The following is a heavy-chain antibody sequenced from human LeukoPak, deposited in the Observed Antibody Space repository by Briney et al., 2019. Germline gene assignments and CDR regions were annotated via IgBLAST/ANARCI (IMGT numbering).Heavy chain of an antibody. D-gene: IGHD6-13*01. Sequence: GGSLRLSCAASGFTFSSYGMHWVRQAPGKGLEWVAFIRYDGSNKYYADSVKGRFTISRDNSKNTLYLQMNSLRAEDTAVYYCAKDRLNSSSWFDYWGQGTLVTVSS. V-gene: IGHV3-30*02. J-gene: IGHJ4*02. CDR2: IRYDGSNK. CDR1: GFTFSSYG. CDR3: AKDRLNSSSWFDY.